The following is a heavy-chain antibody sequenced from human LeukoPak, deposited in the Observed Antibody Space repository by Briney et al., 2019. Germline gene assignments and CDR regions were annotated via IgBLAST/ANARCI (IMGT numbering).Heavy chain of an antibody. J-gene: IGHJ6*02. CDR1: GGSISSGSCY. CDR3: ARGSLYCTNGVCPYYYYGMDV. V-gene: IGHV4-61*02. CDR2: IYTSGST. Sequence: SETLSLTCTVSGGSISSGSCYWSWIRQPAGKGLEWIGRIYTSGSTNYNPSLKSRVTISVDTSKNQFSLKLSSVTAADTAVYYCARGSLYCTNGVCPYYYYGMDVWGQGTTVTVSS. D-gene: IGHD2-8*01.